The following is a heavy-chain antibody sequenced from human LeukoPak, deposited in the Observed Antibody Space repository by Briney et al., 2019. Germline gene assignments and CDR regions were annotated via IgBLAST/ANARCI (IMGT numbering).Heavy chain of an antibody. V-gene: IGHV5-51*01. CDR1: GYGFTSYW. Sequence: GESLKISCKGSGYGFTSYWIGWVRQMPGKGLEWMGIIYPGDSDTRYSPSFQGQVTISADKSISTAYLQWSSLKASDTAMYYCARARRDYDFWSGYYTSGGEYFQHWGQGTLVTVSS. CDR3: ARARRDYDFWSGYYTSGGEYFQH. J-gene: IGHJ1*01. CDR2: IYPGDSDT. D-gene: IGHD3-3*01.